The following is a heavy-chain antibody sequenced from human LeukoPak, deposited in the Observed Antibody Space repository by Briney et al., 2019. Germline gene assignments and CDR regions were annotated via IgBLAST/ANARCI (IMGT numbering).Heavy chain of an antibody. Sequence: GGSLRLSCAASGFTFSSYWMHWVRQAPGKGLVWVSRINSDGSSIAYADSVQGRFTISRDNAKNTLYLQVSSLSVEDTAVYYCARETSTGKYPQDVPDYWGQGTLVTVSS. CDR2: INSDGSSI. CDR3: ARETSTGKYPQDVPDY. J-gene: IGHJ4*02. V-gene: IGHV3-74*01. CDR1: GFTFSSYW. D-gene: IGHD2-8*02.